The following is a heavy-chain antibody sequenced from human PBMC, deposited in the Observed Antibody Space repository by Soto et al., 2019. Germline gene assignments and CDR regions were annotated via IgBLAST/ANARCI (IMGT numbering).Heavy chain of an antibody. CDR2: IIPVSGAA. CDR3: ATALGCRSTSCTLDY. CDR1: GGTFGSYA. D-gene: IGHD2-2*01. J-gene: IGHJ4*02. V-gene: IGHV1-69*13. Sequence: ASVKVSCKASGGTFGSYAFSWVRQAPGQGLERMGGIIPVSGAAHYAQKFQGRVTITADESTSTAYMELSSLSSQDTSVYYCATALGCRSTSCTLDYWGQGTRVTV.